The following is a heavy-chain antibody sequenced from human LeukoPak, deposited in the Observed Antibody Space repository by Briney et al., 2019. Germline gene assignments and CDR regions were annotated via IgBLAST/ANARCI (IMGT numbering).Heavy chain of an antibody. J-gene: IGHJ6*03. V-gene: IGHV4-4*07. D-gene: IGHD1-7*01. CDR2: IYTSGST. CDR1: GGSISSYY. CDR3: ARERNYGYYYYYMDV. Sequence: PSETLSLTCTVSGGSISSYYWSWIRQPAGKGLEWIGRIYTSGSTNYNPSLKSRVTMSVDTSKNQFSLKLSSVTAADTAVYYCARERNYGYYYYYMDVWGKGTTVTVSS.